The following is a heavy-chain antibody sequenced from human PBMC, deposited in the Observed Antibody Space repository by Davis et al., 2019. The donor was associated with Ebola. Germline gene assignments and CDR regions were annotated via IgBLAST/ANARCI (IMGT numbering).Heavy chain of an antibody. Sequence: PGGSLRLSCPASGFTFSSYSMNWVRQAPGKGLEWVSSISSSSSYIYYADSVKGRFTISRDNAKNSLYLQMNSLRAEDTAVYYCARDFSSSSHYYYYGMDVWGQGTTVTVSS. CDR3: ARDFSSSSHYYYYGMDV. J-gene: IGHJ6*02. D-gene: IGHD6-6*01. CDR1: GFTFSSYS. V-gene: IGHV3-21*01. CDR2: ISSSSSYI.